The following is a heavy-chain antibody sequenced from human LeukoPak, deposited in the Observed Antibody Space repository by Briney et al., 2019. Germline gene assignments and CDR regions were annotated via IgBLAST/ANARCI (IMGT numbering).Heavy chain of an antibody. CDR3: TRAKRGPFDY. V-gene: IGHV3-30-3*01. CDR1: XXTFXNYA. CDR2: VSFDGSKK. Sequence: GGSLRLSCAASXXTFXNYAIHWVRXAPXXXXDWVAVVSFDGSKKYYADSVKGRFTISRDNSKNTLYLQMNTLRPDDTAVYYCTRAKRGPFDYWGQGTLVTVSS. J-gene: IGHJ4*01.